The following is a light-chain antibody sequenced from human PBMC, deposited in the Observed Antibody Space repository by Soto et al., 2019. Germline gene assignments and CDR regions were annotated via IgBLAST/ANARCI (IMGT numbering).Light chain of an antibody. J-gene: IGKJ1*01. Sequence: EIVLTQSPATLSLSPGERATLSCRASQSVGSYLAWYQQKPGQAPRLLIYDASNRATGIPARFSGSGSGTDFTLTISSLEPEDFAVYYCQQRSRWTFGQGTK. CDR1: QSVGSY. CDR3: QQRSRWT. V-gene: IGKV3-11*01. CDR2: DAS.